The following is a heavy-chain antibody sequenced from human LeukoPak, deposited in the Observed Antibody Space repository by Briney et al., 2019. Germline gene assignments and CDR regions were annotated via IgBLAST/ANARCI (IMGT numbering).Heavy chain of an antibody. D-gene: IGHD1-1*01. V-gene: IGHV4-31*03. J-gene: IGHJ3*02. Sequence: TSSETLSLTCTVSSGSISSGGYYWSWIRQYPGKGLEWIGYIYYSGSTYYNPSLKSRVTISVDTSKNQFSLRLSSVTAADTAIYYCARTTTSDAFDIWGQGTMVTVS. CDR3: ARTTTSDAFDI. CDR2: IYYSGST. CDR1: SGSISSGGYY.